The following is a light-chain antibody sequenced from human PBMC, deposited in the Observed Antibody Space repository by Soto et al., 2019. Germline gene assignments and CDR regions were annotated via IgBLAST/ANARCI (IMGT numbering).Light chain of an antibody. CDR1: SSNIGANYD. CDR2: GNI. V-gene: IGLV1-40*01. J-gene: IGLJ1*01. Sequence: QSVLPQPPSESGAPGQRVSISCTGSSSNIGANYDVNWYQQLPGTAPKLLIFGNINRPSGVPDRFSGSKSGISASLAITGLQAEDEADYYRQSYDSSLSGSYVFGTGTKVTVL. CDR3: QSYDSSLSGSYV.